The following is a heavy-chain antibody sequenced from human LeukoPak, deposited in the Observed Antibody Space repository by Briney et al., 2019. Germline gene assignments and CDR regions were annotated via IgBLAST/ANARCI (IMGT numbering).Heavy chain of an antibody. CDR1: GYPITYYY. V-gene: IGHV1-2*02. J-gene: IGHJ4*02. D-gene: IGHD3-10*01. CDR2: INPNSGGT. CDR3: ARAHYLRLYFFDY. Sequence: ASVQVSCNASGYPITYYYIHWVRPAPGQGREWMGWINPNSGGTNYAQKFEGRVTMTTDTSINTGYVELSSLTSDDTAVYFCARAHYLRLYFFDYWGQGTLVTVSS.